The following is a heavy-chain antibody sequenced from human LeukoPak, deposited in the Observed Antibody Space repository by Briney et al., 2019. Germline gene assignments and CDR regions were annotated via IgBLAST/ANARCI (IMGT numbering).Heavy chain of an antibody. CDR1: GFTFGDYA. D-gene: IGHD6-19*01. V-gene: IGHV3-49*03. J-gene: IGHJ6*03. Sequence: GGSLRLSCTASGFTFGDYAMSWFRQAPGKGLEWVGFIRSKAYGGTTEYAASVKGRFTISRDDSKSIAYLQMNSLRAEDTAVYYCARDNTLSGWLLGNYYYYYMDVWGKGTTVTVSS. CDR2: IRSKAYGGTT. CDR3: ARDNTLSGWLLGNYYYYYMDV.